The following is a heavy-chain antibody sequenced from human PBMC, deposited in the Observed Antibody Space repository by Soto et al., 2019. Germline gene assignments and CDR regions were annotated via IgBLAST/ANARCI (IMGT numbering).Heavy chain of an antibody. J-gene: IGHJ6*03. CDR3: ARGRGGVGFYNMDV. Sequence: QVKLVESGGGAVQPGKSLRLSCTASGFMFNIYAMHWVRQAPGKGLEWVAVIRDDGSKKFCGDAVKGRFTISGDNSKDTQYLQMSVRRAEDTATYFCARGRGGVGFYNMDVWGPGTTVIVSS. D-gene: IGHD2-8*01. CDR2: IRDDGSKK. V-gene: IGHV3-33*01. CDR1: GFMFNIYA.